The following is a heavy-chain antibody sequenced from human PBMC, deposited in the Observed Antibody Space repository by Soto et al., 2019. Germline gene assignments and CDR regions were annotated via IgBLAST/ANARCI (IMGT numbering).Heavy chain of an antibody. J-gene: IGHJ4*02. D-gene: IGHD6-19*01. CDR1: GFTFSSYG. Sequence: GESLKISCAASGFTFSSYGMHWVRQAPGKGLEWVAVIWYDGSNKYYADSVKGRFTISRDNSKNTLYLQMNSLRAEDTAVYYCARDPPPYSSGWWYFDYWGQGTLVTVSS. CDR3: ARDPPPYSSGWWYFDY. V-gene: IGHV3-33*01. CDR2: IWYDGSNK.